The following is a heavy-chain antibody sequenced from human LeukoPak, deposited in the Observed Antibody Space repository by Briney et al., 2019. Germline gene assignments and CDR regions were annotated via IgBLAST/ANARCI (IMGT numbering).Heavy chain of an antibody. D-gene: IGHD3-10*01. CDR2: VDPEDGET. Sequence: GASVKVSCKASGYTFTDYYMHWVQQAPGKGLEWMGRVDPEDGETIYAQKFQGRVTMTEDTSTDTAYMELSSLRSEDTAVYYCATDRIGVVRGVIDYWGQGTLVTVSS. V-gene: IGHV1-69-2*01. CDR3: ATDRIGVVRGVIDY. CDR1: GYTFTDYY. J-gene: IGHJ4*02.